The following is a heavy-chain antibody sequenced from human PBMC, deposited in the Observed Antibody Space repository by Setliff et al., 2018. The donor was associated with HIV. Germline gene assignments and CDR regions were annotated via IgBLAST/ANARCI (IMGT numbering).Heavy chain of an antibody. V-gene: IGHV4-39*07. CDR2: IYTSGST. CDR3: ARGRPFAY. Sequence: SETLSLTCTVSGGSIRTGAYYWGWIRQPPGKGLEWIGRIYTSGSTNYNPSLKSRVTMSVDTSKNQFSLKLSSVTAADTAVYYCARGRPFAYWGQGLLVTVSS. CDR1: GGSIRTGAYY. J-gene: IGHJ4*02.